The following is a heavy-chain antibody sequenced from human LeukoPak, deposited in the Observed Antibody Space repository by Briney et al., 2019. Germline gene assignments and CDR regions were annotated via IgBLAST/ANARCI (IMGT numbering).Heavy chain of an antibody. J-gene: IGHJ4*02. CDR1: DGSISNSY. Sequence: SETLSLTCIVSDGSISNSYWNWIRQPPGKGLEWIGDIYKSGAPRYNPSLSSRVALSLDTSKNQLSLKLTSVTAADTAVYYCARIPPIWFGELLPDDYWGQGTLVTVSS. D-gene: IGHD3-10*01. CDR2: IYKSGAP. V-gene: IGHV4-59*01. CDR3: ARIPPIWFGELLPDDY.